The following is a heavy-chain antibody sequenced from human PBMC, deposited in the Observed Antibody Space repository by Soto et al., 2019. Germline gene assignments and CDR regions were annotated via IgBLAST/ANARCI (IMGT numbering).Heavy chain of an antibody. Sequence: SATLSLTCAVYGGSFSGYYWSWIRQPPGKGLEWIGEINHSGSTNYNPSLKSRVTISVDTSKNQFSLKLSSVTAADTAVYYCARCTGYSSSWYHCDYWGQGTLVTVSS. CDR1: GGSFSGYY. J-gene: IGHJ4*02. CDR2: INHSGST. CDR3: ARCTGYSSSWYHCDY. V-gene: IGHV4-34*01. D-gene: IGHD6-13*01.